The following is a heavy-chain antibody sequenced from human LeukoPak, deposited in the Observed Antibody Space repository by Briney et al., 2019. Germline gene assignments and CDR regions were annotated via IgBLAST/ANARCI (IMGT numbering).Heavy chain of an antibody. V-gene: IGHV3-74*01. CDR1: GFTFSSYW. CDR2: INSDGSST. Sequence: GGSLRLSCAASGFTFSSYWMHWVRQAPGKGLVWVSRINSDGSSTNYADSVKGRFTISRDNAKNTLYLQMNSLRAEDTAVYYCARSLQKYYDFWSGYSIYFDYWGQGTLVTVSS. J-gene: IGHJ4*02. D-gene: IGHD3-3*01. CDR3: ARSLQKYYDFWSGYSIYFDY.